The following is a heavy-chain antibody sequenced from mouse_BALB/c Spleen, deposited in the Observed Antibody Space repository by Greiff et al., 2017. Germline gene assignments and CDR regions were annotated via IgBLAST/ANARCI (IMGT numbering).Heavy chain of an antibody. CDR2: ISSGSSTI. CDR3: ARGGRTTVVPFAY. CDR1: GFTFSSFG. Sequence: EVKVVESGGGLVQPGGSRKLSCAASGFTFSSFGMHWVRQAPEKGLEWVAYISSGSSTIYYADTVKGRFTISRDNPKNTLFLQMTSLRSEDTAMYYCARGGRTTVVPFAYWGQGTLVTVSA. J-gene: IGHJ3*01. V-gene: IGHV5-17*02. D-gene: IGHD1-1*01.